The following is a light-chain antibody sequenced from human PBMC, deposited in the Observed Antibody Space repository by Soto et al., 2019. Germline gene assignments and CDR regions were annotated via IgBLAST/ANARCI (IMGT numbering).Light chain of an antibody. Sequence: QSVLTQPASVSGSPGQSITLSCTGTSSDVGGYHFVSWYQQLPGTAPKLLIYDNNKRPSGIPDRFSASRSGTSATLGISGLQTGDEADYYCGTWDASLSAYVFGTGTKVTVL. CDR1: SSDVGGYHF. CDR2: DNN. J-gene: IGLJ1*01. CDR3: GTWDASLSAYV. V-gene: IGLV1-51*01.